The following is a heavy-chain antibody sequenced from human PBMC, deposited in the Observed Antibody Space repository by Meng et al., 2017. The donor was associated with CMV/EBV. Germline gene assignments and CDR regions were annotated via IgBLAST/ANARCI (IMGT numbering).Heavy chain of an antibody. CDR2: ISYDGSNK. Sequence: GGSLRLSCAASGFTFSSYAMHWVRQAPGKGLEWVAVISYDGSNKYYTDSVRGRFTISRDNSKNTVYLQMNSLRAEDTAVYYCARDWYCSSTSCLYYYYYYGMDVWGQGTTVTVSS. D-gene: IGHD2-2*01. V-gene: IGHV3-30*04. CDR1: GFTFSSYA. J-gene: IGHJ6*02. CDR3: ARDWYCSSTSCLYYYYYYGMDV.